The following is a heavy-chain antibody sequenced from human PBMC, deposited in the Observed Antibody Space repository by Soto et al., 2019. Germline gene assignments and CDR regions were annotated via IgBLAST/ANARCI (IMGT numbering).Heavy chain of an antibody. D-gene: IGHD3-22*01. Sequence: QVQLVQSGAEVKKPVASVKVSCKASGYTFTSYGISWVRQAPGQGLEWMGWISAYNGNTNYAQKLQGRVTMTTDTSTSTDDKELRSVRYDDTSVYYCARSPYYYDSRGYASFDYWGQGTLVTVSS. J-gene: IGHJ4*02. CDR3: ARSPYYYDSRGYASFDY. CDR1: GYTFTSYG. V-gene: IGHV1-18*01. CDR2: ISAYNGNT.